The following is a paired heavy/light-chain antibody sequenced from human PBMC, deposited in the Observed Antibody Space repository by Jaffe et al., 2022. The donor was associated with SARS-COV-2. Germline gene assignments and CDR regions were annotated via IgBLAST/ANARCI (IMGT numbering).Light chain of an antibody. J-gene: IGKJ1*01. V-gene: IGKV1-5*03. CDR1: HSINSW. Sequence: DIQMTQSPSTLSASLGDRVTITCRASHSINSWLAWYQQKPGKAPKLLISKASSLQSGVPSRFSGSGYGTEFTLIISSLQPDDFATYFCQQYNSYSWTFGQGTKLDMK. CDR3: QQYNSYSWT. CDR2: KAS.
Heavy chain of an antibody. CDR2: IIPIFGTT. J-gene: IGHJ6*02. Sequence: QPQLVQSGAEVKKPGSSVKVSCAASGGTFSSNEISWVRQAPGQGLEWMGGIIPIFGTTTYAQNFQGRVTITADQSTRTVYMELSSLRSDDTAVYFCARVSLNVMVTKNGMDVWGQGTTVIVSS. D-gene: IGHD2-21*02. V-gene: IGHV1-69*01. CDR3: ARVSLNVMVTKNGMDV. CDR1: GGTFSSNE.